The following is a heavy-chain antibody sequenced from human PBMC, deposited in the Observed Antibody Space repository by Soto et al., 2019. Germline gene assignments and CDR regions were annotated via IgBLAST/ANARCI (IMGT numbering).Heavy chain of an antibody. CDR3: ARVATYYYDSSGYSPDY. CDR2: MNPNSGNT. Sequence: QVQLVQSGAEEKKPGASVKVSCKASGYTFTSYDINWVRQASGQGLEWMGWMNPNSGNTGYAQKFQGRVTMTRNTSISTAYMELSSLRSEDTAVYYCARVATYYYDSSGYSPDYWGQGTLVTVSS. J-gene: IGHJ4*02. CDR1: GYTFTSYD. D-gene: IGHD3-22*01. V-gene: IGHV1-8*01.